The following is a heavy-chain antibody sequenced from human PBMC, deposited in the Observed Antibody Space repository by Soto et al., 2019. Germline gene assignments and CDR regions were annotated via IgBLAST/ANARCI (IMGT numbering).Heavy chain of an antibody. D-gene: IGHD3-22*01. Sequence: PGGSLRLSCAASGFTFSSYGMHWVRQAPGKGLEWVSYISSSGSTIYYADSVKGRFTISRDNAKNSLYLQMNSLRAEDTAVYYCASGSSGYYYVPYYYGMDVWGQGTTVTVSS. CDR1: GFTFSSYG. CDR2: ISSSGSTI. J-gene: IGHJ6*02. V-gene: IGHV3-48*04. CDR3: ASGSSGYYYVPYYYGMDV.